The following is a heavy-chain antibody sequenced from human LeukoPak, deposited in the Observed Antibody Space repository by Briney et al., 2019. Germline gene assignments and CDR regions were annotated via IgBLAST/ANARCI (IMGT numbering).Heavy chain of an antibody. CDR1: GFTFSSYS. Sequence: PGGSLRLSCAASGFTFSSYSMNWVRQAAGKGLEWVSSISSSSSYIYYADSVKGRFTISRDNAKNSLYLQMNSLRAEDTAVYYCARQISIAAAGTGYWGQGTLVTVSS. V-gene: IGHV3-21*01. J-gene: IGHJ4*02. CDR3: ARQISIAAAGTGY. CDR2: ISSSSSYI. D-gene: IGHD6-13*01.